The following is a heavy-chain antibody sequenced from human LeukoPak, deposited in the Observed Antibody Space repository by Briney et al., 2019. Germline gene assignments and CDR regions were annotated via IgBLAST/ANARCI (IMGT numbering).Heavy chain of an antibody. D-gene: IGHD2/OR15-2a*01. CDR1: GFTFRDAW. CDR3: VTDGGQLPYYFYY. J-gene: IGHJ1*01. CDR2: IKNRNRGRTT. V-gene: IGHV3-15*01. Sequence: GGSLRLSCAASGFTFRDAWMHWVRQAPGKGLEWVGRIKNRNRGRTTDYTAPVKGRFTISKDDSKHTVYMQMTSLTTDDTAVYYWVTDGGQLPYYFYYWGQGTLVTVSS.